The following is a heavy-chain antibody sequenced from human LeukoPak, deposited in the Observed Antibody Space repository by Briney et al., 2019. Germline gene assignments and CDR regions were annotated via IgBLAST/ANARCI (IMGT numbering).Heavy chain of an antibody. CDR2: IRFDGSNN. J-gene: IGHJ4*02. CDR3: ARVEASGYDYGAFDY. Sequence: PGGSLRLSCAASGFTFNSYGIHWVRQAPGKGLEWVAFIRFDGSNNYYADSVKGRFTISRDNAKNSLYLQMNSLRAEDTAVYYCARVEASGYDYGAFDYWGQGTLVTVSS. V-gene: IGHV3-30*02. D-gene: IGHD5-12*01. CDR1: GFTFNSYG.